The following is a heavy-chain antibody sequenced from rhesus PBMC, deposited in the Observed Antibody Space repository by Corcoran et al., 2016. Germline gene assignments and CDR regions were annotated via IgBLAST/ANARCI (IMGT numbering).Heavy chain of an antibody. CDR2: INGNSGSP. D-gene: IGHD4-29*01. CDR1: GASISSSW. J-gene: IGHJ6*01. Sequence: QVQLQESGPGLVKPLETLSLTCAVSGASISSSWWTWIRQPPGKGLEWIGEINGNSGSPYYKSSRKSRSTISKVASKNPFSLTVKSVTAADAALYCCAYGSIPYGWDSWGQGVVVTVSS. CDR3: AYGSIPYGWDS. V-gene: IGHV4-80*01.